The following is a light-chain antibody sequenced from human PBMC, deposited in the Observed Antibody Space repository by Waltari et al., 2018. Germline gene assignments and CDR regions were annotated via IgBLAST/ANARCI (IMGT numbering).Light chain of an antibody. CDR3: CSYVGLGTYV. V-gene: IGLV2-23*02. CDR2: EVT. CDR1: SSDVGNYNL. Sequence: QSGLAPPASASGSPGQSITITCTGTSSDVGNYNLVSRYQQRPGKAPRLLIYEVTKRAPGTSDRFSASKSGNTASLSISGLQAQEDEADYYCCSYVGLGTYVFGTGTKVTV. J-gene: IGLJ1*01.